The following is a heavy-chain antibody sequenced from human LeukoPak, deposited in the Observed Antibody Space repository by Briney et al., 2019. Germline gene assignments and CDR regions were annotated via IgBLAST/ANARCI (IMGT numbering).Heavy chain of an antibody. CDR2: ISSSSTYI. Sequence: GGALRLSCAASGFTFSSYSMKWVRQAPGKGLEGVSSISSSSTYIYYADSVKGRFTISRDNARNSLFLQMHSLRAEDTAVYYCTRSPQYCGSDCYSDYWGQGTLVTVSS. D-gene: IGHD2-21*02. CDR3: TRSPQYCGSDCYSDY. V-gene: IGHV3-21*01. CDR1: GFTFSSYS. J-gene: IGHJ4*02.